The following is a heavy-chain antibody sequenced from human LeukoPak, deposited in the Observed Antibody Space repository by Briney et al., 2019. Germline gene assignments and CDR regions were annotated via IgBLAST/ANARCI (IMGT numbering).Heavy chain of an antibody. CDR1: GGSIGSYY. CDR3: ARGASIDAVRITMVRGVPDY. Sequence: PSETLSLTCTVSGGSIGSYYWSWIRQHPGKGLEWIGYIYYSGSTYYNPSLKSRVTISVDTSKNQFSLKLSSVTAADTAVYYCARGASIDAVRITMVRGVPDYWGQGTLVTVSS. V-gene: IGHV4-31*03. CDR2: IYYSGST. D-gene: IGHD3-10*01. J-gene: IGHJ4*02.